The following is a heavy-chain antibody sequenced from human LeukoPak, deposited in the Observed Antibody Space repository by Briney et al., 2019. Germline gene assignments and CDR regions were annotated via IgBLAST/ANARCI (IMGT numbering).Heavy chain of an antibody. CDR1: GFTFSTYG. D-gene: IGHD4-23*01. J-gene: IGHJ4*02. V-gene: IGHV3-23*01. Sequence: GGSLRLSCAASGFTFSTYGMSWVRQAPGKGLEWVSATSAGGVSTYYADSVEGRFTISRDNSKNTLYLQINSLRAEDTAVYYCAKRSDYGGNGHYFDYWGQGTLVTVSS. CDR2: TSAGGVST. CDR3: AKRSDYGGNGHYFDY.